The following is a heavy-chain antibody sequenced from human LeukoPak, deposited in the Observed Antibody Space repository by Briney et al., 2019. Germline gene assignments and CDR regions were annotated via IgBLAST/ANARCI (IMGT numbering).Heavy chain of an antibody. D-gene: IGHD5/OR15-5a*01. CDR2: ISGSGGST. J-gene: IGHJ1*01. CDR1: GFTFSNYA. CDR3: AKILSVRRAPEYFQH. V-gene: IGHV3-23*01. Sequence: GGSLRLSCAASGFTFSNYAMSWVRQAPGKGLEWVSAISGSGGSTYYADSVKGRFTISRGNSKNMLYLQMNSLRAEDTAVYYCAKILSVRRAPEYFQHWGQGTLVTVSS.